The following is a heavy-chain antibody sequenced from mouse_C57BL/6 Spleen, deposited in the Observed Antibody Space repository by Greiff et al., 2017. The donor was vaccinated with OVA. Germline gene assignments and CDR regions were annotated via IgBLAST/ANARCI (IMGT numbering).Heavy chain of an antibody. CDR3: ARLYYDYDWGFDY. V-gene: IGHV5-6*01. CDR1: GFTFSSYG. Sequence: EVNVVESGGDLVKPGGSLKLSCAASGFTFSSYGMSWVRQTPDKRLEWVATISSGGSYTYYPDSVKGRFTISRDNAKNTLYLQMSSLKSEDTAMYYCARLYYDYDWGFDYWGQGTTLTVSS. J-gene: IGHJ2*01. D-gene: IGHD2-4*01. CDR2: ISSGGSYT.